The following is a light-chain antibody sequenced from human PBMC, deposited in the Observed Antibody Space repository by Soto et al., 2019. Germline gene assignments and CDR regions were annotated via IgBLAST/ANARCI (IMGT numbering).Light chain of an antibody. Sequence: QAVVTQEPSLTVSPGETVTRTCGSTTGPVTSCHFPYWFQQKPGQAPRTLIYDTTSKHSWTPARFSGSLLGGKAALTLSGAEPEDEADYYCLLSYNGPRVFGGGTQLTVL. CDR2: DTT. V-gene: IGLV7-46*01. CDR1: TGPVTSCHF. CDR3: LLSYNGPRV. J-gene: IGLJ3*02.